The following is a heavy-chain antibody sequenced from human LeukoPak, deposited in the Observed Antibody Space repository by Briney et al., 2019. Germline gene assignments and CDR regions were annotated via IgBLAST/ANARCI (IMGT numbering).Heavy chain of an antibody. CDR1: GGSFSSYA. CDR2: IIPIFGTA. Sequence: SVKVSCKASGGSFSSYAISCVRQAPGQGLEWMGGIIPIFGTANYAQKFQGRVTITADESTSTAYMELNSLRSEDTAVYYCARDHRGDGYKFDYRGQGTLVTVSS. J-gene: IGHJ4*02. D-gene: IGHD5-24*01. V-gene: IGHV1-69*13. CDR3: ARDHRGDGYKFDY.